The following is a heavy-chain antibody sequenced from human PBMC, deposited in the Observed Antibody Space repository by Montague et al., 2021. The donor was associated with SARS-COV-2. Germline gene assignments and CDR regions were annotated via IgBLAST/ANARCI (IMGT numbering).Heavy chain of an antibody. CDR1: GFTFTTYA. V-gene: IGHV3-30*04. J-gene: IGHJ6*02. CDR3: ARDLFYIRNYYYYYGIDV. D-gene: IGHD2/OR15-2a*01. CDR2: ISNYGTKI. Sequence: SLRLSCAASGFTFTTYAMHWVRQAPGKGLEWMAFISNYGTKIYYADSVKGRFPISRDNSKNTLYLQLNRLRAEDTALYHCARDLFYIRNYYYYYGIDVWGQGTTVTVSS.